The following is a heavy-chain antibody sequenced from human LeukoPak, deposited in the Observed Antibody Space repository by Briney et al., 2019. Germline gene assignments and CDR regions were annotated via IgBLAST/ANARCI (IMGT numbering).Heavy chain of an antibody. V-gene: IGHV3-30*18. CDR2: ISYDGSNK. CDR3: ANRKYSSSIFEY. Sequence: PGRSLRLSCAASGFTFSSYGMHWVRQAPGKGLEWVAVISYDGSNKYYADSVKGRFTISRDNSKNTLYLQMNSLRAEDTAVYYCANRKYSSSIFEYWGQGPWSPSPQ. D-gene: IGHD6-6*01. J-gene: IGHJ4*02. CDR1: GFTFSSYG.